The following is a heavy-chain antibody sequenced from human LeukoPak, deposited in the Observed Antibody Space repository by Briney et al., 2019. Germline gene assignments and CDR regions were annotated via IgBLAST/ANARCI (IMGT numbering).Heavy chain of an antibody. CDR1: GFTFSGSA. J-gene: IGHJ4*02. CDR2: IRSKANSYAT. CDR3: TRQGSYFIDY. Sequence: GGSLRLSCAVSGFTFSGSAMHWVRQASGKGLEWVGRIRSKANSYATAYAASVKGRFTISRDDSKNTAYLQMNSLKTEDTAVYYCTRQGSYFIDYWGQGTLVTVSS. V-gene: IGHV3-73*01. D-gene: IGHD1-26*01.